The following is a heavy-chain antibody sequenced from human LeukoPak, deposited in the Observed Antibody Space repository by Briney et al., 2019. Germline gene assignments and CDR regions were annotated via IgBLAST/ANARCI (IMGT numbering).Heavy chain of an antibody. V-gene: IGHV6-1*01. D-gene: IGHD1-26*01. J-gene: IGHJ4*02. CDR2: TYYRSKWYN. CDR3: AREATGIMGANRREFDH. CDR1: GDSVSSNSAA. Sequence: SQTLSLTCAIPGDSVSSNSAAWNWIRQSPSRGLEWLGRTYYRSKWYNDYAVSVKSRITINPDTSKNQFSLELNSLTAEDTAVYYCAREATGIMGANRREFDHWGQGTLVTVSS.